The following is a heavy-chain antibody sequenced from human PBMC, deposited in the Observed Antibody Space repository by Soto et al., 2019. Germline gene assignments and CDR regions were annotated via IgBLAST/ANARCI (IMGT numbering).Heavy chain of an antibody. CDR1: GFTFSDHY. J-gene: IGHJ4*02. D-gene: IGHD2-8*01. CDR2: SRNKANSYTT. V-gene: IGHV3-72*01. Sequence: GGSLRLSCTTSGFTFSDHYMDWVRQAPGKGLEWVGRSRNKANSYTTEYAASVKGRFTISRDDSTNSLYLQMNSLKTEDTAMYYCTRTIGDHGNKWYFFDCWGQGTLVTVSS. CDR3: TRTIGDHGNKWYFFDC.